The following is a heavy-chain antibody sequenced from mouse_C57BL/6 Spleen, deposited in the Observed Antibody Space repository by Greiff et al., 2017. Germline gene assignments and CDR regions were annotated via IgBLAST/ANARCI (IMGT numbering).Heavy chain of an antibody. Sequence: VQLQQSGAELAKPGASVKLSCKASGYTFTSYWMHWVKQRPGQGLEWIGYINPSSGYTKYNQKFKDKATLTADKSSSTAYMQLSILTYEDSAVYYCARSLYDYDVGHAMDYWGQGTSVTVSS. CDR1: GYTFTSYW. CDR3: ARSLYDYDVGHAMDY. J-gene: IGHJ4*01. D-gene: IGHD2-4*01. CDR2: INPSSGYT. V-gene: IGHV1-7*01.